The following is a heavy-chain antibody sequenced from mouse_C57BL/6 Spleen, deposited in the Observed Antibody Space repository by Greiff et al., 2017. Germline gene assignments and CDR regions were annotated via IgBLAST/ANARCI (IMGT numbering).Heavy chain of an antibody. Sequence: QVQLQQPGAELVRPGSSVKLSCKASGYTFTSYWMHWVKQRPIQGLEWIGNIDPSDSETHYNQKFKDKATLTVDKSSSTAYMQLCSLTSEDSAVYYCAREGYDYDGFAYWGQGTLVTVSA. J-gene: IGHJ3*01. CDR3: AREGYDYDGFAY. D-gene: IGHD2-4*01. CDR2: IDPSDSET. CDR1: GYTFTSYW. V-gene: IGHV1-52*01.